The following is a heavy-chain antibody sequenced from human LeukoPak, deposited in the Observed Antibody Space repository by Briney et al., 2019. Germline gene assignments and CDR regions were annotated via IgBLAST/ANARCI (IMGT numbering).Heavy chain of an antibody. Sequence: GGSLRLSCAASGFTFSSYSMNWVRQAPGKELEWASSISGGSGYIYYADSVKGRFTISRDNAKNSLYLQMNSLRAEDTAVYYCVGGPIAAAGEDYWGQGILVTVSS. CDR2: ISGGSGYI. CDR1: GFTFSSYS. J-gene: IGHJ4*02. CDR3: VGGPIAAAGEDY. V-gene: IGHV3-21*01. D-gene: IGHD6-13*01.